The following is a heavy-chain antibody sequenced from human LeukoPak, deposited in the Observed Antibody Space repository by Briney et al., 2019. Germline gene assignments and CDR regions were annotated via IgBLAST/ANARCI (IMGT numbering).Heavy chain of an antibody. CDR3: ARDMSDSGYDQNDY. CDR1: GYTFTGYY. J-gene: IGHJ4*02. V-gene: IGHV1-2*03. Sequence: LVASVKVSCKASGYTFTGYYMHWVRQAPGQGLEWMGWINPNSGGTNYAQKFQGRVTMTRDTSISTAYMELSRLRSDHTAVYYCARDMSDSGYDQNDYWGQGTLVTVSS. CDR2: INPNSGGT. D-gene: IGHD5-12*01.